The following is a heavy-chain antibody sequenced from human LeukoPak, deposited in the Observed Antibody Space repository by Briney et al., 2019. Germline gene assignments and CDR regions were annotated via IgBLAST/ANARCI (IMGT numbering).Heavy chain of an antibody. J-gene: IGHJ4*02. CDR2: ISSSSSYI. V-gene: IGHV3-21*01. D-gene: IGHD6-6*01. CDR3: ARRGSSSSVDY. CDR1: GFTFSSYS. Sequence: GGSLRLSCAASGFTFSSYSMNWVRQAPGEGLEWVSSISSSSSYIYYADSVKGRFTISRDNAKNSLYLQMNSLRAEDTAVYYCARRGSSSSVDYWGQGTLVTVSS.